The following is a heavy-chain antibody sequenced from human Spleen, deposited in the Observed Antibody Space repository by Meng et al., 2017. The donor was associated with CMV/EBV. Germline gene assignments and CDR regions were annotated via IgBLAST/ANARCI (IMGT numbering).Heavy chain of an antibody. V-gene: IGHV3-7*01. CDR3: ARDHDSIAAAGAKDDY. CDR2: IKQDGSEK. D-gene: IGHD6-13*01. Sequence: GESLKISCAASGFSFSGYWMSWVRQAPGKGLEWVANIKQDGSEKYYVDSVKGRFTISRDNAKNSLYLQMNSLRAEDTAVYYCARDHDSIAAAGAKDDYWGQGTLVTVSS. CDR1: GFSFSGYW. J-gene: IGHJ4*02.